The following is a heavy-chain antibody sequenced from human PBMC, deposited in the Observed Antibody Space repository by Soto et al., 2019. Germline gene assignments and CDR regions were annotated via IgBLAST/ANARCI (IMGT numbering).Heavy chain of an antibody. CDR1: ADSFTDYH. Sequence: CAPVRVSCKASADSFTDYHRHWVRPAPGEGLECLGLRNPKSGVTSTAQNFQGWVNMTTDTSISTASMELTRLTSDDTAIYYCARGDSTDCSNRVCTFFYNHDMDVCDKGTTVTVSS. D-gene: IGHD2-8*01. CDR3: ARGDSTDCSNRVCTFFYNHDMDV. J-gene: IGHJ6*04. CDR2: RNPKSGVT. V-gene: IGHV1-2*04.